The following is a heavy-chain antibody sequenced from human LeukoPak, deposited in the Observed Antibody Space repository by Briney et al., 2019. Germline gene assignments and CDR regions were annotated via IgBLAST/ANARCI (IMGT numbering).Heavy chain of an antibody. J-gene: IGHJ4*02. CDR3: GKGAGYYYDY. Sequence: PGGSLRLSCAASGFTFSSYPMRWVRQAPGKGLEWVSSVSDSGGSTVYADSVKGRFTISRDNSKNMLYLQMNSLRAEDTALYYCGKGAGYYYDYWGQGTLVTVSS. CDR2: VSDSGGST. V-gene: IGHV3-23*01. D-gene: IGHD3-22*01. CDR1: GFTFSSYP.